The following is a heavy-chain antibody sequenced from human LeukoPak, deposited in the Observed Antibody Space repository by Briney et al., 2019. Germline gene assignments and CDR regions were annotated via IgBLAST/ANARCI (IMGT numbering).Heavy chain of an antibody. CDR1: GFTFSSFQ. J-gene: IGHJ4*02. CDR2: ISSSGSIM. Sequence: GGSLRLSCVASGFTFSSFQMNWVPQAPGKGLEWVSYISSSGSIMFYADSVKGRFTISRDNAKNSLYLHMNSLRAEDTAVYYCARTPTYYDILTDYPYYFDYWGQGTLVTVSS. CDR3: ARTPTYYDILTDYPYYFDY. V-gene: IGHV3-48*03. D-gene: IGHD3-9*01.